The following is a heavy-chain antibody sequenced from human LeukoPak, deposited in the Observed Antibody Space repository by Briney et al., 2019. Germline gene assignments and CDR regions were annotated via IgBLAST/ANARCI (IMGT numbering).Heavy chain of an antibody. Sequence: GGSLRLSCAASGFTVSTNYMTWVRQAPGKGLEWVSVLFTGGTTYYTDSVKGRFTISRDNSKNTLYLQMNSLRDEDTAVYYCARDWGYYDFWSGYALYDYYGMDVWGQGTTVTVSS. D-gene: IGHD3-3*01. V-gene: IGHV3-53*01. CDR1: GFTVSTNY. CDR3: ARDWGYYDFWSGYALYDYYGMDV. J-gene: IGHJ6*02. CDR2: LFTGGTT.